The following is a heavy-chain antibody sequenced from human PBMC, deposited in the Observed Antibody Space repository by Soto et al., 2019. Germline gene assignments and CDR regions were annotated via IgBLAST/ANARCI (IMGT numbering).Heavy chain of an antibody. D-gene: IGHD6-6*01. CDR1: GGTFSSYA. V-gene: IGHV1-69*01. CDR2: IIPIFGTA. Sequence: QVQLVQSVAEVKKPGSSVKVSCKASGGTFSSYAISWVRQAPGQGLEWMGGIIPIFGTANYAQKFQGRVTITADESTSTAYMELSSLISEDKAVYYGAREQYSSSSHFDYWGQGTLDTVSS. J-gene: IGHJ4*02. CDR3: AREQYSSSSHFDY.